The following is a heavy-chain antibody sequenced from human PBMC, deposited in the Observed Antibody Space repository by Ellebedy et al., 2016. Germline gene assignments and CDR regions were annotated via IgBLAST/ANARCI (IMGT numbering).Heavy chain of an antibody. CDR1: EFTFDDYA. Sequence: SLKISCAASEFTFDDYAMHWVRQAPGKGLEWVSGISWNSGSIGYADSVKGRFTISRDNAKNSLYLQMNSLRAEDTALYYCAKEDAPGRPTTGVDYWGQGTLVTVSS. V-gene: IGHV3-9*01. CDR2: ISWNSGSI. D-gene: IGHD5-12*01. J-gene: IGHJ4*02. CDR3: AKEDAPGRPTTGVDY.